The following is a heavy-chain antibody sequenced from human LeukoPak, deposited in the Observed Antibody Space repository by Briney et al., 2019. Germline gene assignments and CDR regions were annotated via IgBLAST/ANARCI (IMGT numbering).Heavy chain of an antibody. CDR1: GFTFSSYA. J-gene: IGHJ4*02. Sequence: PGGSLRLSCAASGFTFSSYAMHWVRQAPGKGLEWVAVISYDGSNKYYADSVKGRFTISRDNSKNTLYLQMNSLRAEDTAVYYCAKVSRFLEWSLFDYWGQGTLVTVSS. D-gene: IGHD3-3*01. CDR2: ISYDGSNK. V-gene: IGHV3-30-3*01. CDR3: AKVSRFLEWSLFDY.